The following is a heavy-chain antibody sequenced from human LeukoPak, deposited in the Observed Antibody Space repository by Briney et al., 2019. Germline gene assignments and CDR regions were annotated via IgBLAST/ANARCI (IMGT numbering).Heavy chain of an antibody. CDR2: INSDGSST. J-gene: IGHJ5*02. D-gene: IGHD3-3*01. CDR3: ARCGRITILGVAGRTGFDP. V-gene: IGHV3-74*01. Sequence: GGSLRLSCAASGFTFSSYWMHWVRQAPGKGLVWVSRINSDGSSTSYADSVKGRFTISRDNAKNTLYLQMNSLRAEDMAVYYCARCGRITILGVAGRTGFDPWGQGILVTVSS. CDR1: GFTFSSYW.